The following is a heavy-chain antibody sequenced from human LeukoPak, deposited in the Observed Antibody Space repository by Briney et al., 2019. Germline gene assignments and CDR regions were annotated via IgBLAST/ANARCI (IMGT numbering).Heavy chain of an antibody. J-gene: IGHJ4*02. V-gene: IGHV1-46*01. D-gene: IGHD6-13*01. Sequence: ASVKVSCKASGYTFTSYYMHWVRQAPGQGLEWMGIINPSSGSTSYAQKFQGGVTMTRDTPTSTVYMELSSLRSEDTAVYYCARISSSWYSGFDYWGQGTLVTVSS. CDR3: ARISSSWYSGFDY. CDR1: GYTFTSYY. CDR2: INPSSGST.